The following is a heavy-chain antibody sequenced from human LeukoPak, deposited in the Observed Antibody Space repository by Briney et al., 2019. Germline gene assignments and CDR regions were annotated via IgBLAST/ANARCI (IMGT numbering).Heavy chain of an antibody. J-gene: IGHJ4*02. CDR1: GYTFTGYT. Sequence: ASVKVSCKASGYTFTGYTLHWVRQAPGQGLDWMGLINPNSGGTNYAQKFQGRVTMTSDTSISTAYMELSRLTSDDTAVYYCARGRGNDYWGLGTLVTVSS. D-gene: IGHD1-1*01. CDR3: ARGRGNDY. V-gene: IGHV1-2*02. CDR2: INPNSGGT.